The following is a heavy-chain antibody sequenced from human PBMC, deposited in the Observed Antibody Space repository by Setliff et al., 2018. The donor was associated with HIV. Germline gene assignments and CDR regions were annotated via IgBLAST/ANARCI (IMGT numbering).Heavy chain of an antibody. D-gene: IGHD3-22*01. CDR3: ASRVYYYDDSATLREEGFVP. CDR2: SNQSGSG. V-gene: IGHV4-34*01. Sequence: PSETLSLTCVVYGGSFRGYYWSWIRQPPGKGLEWIGESNQSGSGNYNPSLKSRVTIPVDTSKNEFSLKLRSVTAADKAVYYCASRVYYYDDSATLREEGFVPWGKGTLVTVSS. CDR1: GGSFRGYY. J-gene: IGHJ5*02.